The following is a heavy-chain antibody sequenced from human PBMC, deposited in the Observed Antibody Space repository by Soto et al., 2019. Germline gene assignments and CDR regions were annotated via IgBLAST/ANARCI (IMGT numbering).Heavy chain of an antibody. CDR1: GDSISSGDYY. CDR2: IYYSGST. V-gene: IGHV4-30-4*01. Sequence: PSETLSLTCTVSGDSISSGDYYWTWIRQPPGKGLEWFWYIYYSGSTYYNPSLKSRVTISVDTSKNQFSLKLSSVTAADTAVYYCARDQTVAGTSYYYAMDVWGQGTTVTVSS. D-gene: IGHD6-19*01. CDR3: ARDQTVAGTSYYYAMDV. J-gene: IGHJ6*02.